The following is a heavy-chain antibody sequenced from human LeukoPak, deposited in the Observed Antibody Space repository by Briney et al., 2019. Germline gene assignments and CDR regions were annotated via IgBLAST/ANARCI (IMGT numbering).Heavy chain of an antibody. V-gene: IGHV3-23*01. CDR3: ATPPNGYGSGSYRRPTWYYFDY. CDR2: ISGSGGST. Sequence: PGGSLRLSCAASGFTFSSYAMSWVRQAPGKGLEWASAISGSGGSTYYADSVKGRFTISRDNSRNPLYLQMNSLRAEDTAVYYCATPPNGYGSGSYRRPTWYYFDYWGQGTLVTVSS. D-gene: IGHD3-10*01. J-gene: IGHJ4*02. CDR1: GFTFSSYA.